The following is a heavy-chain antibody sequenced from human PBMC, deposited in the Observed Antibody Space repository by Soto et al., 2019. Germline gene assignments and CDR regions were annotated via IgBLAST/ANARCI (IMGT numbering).Heavy chain of an antibody. Sequence: VGSLRLSCAASGFTFSTFSMNWVRQAPGRGLEWLSYISGGGRPISYADSVKGRFTISRDNAKNSLYLQMDSLTDEDTAVYYCARDLGWAFDSWGQGTLVTVSS. V-gene: IGHV3-48*02. CDR3: ARDLGWAFDS. CDR1: GFTFSTFS. D-gene: IGHD6-19*01. J-gene: IGHJ4*02. CDR2: ISGGGRPI.